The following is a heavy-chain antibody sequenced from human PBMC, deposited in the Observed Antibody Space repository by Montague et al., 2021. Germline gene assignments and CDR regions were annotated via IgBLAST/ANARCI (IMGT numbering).Heavy chain of an antibody. CDR3: VKGRSRLDY. CDR2: IHYVGAI. Sequence: SLRLSCAASGFTFSAYGMTWVRQAPGKGLEWVAVIHYVGAIYADSVKGRFTISRDDSKNMLYLQMNSLRAEDTALYYCVKGRSRLDYWGQGTLVTVSS. D-gene: IGHD6-13*01. V-gene: IGHV3-23*03. J-gene: IGHJ4*02. CDR1: GFTFSAYG.